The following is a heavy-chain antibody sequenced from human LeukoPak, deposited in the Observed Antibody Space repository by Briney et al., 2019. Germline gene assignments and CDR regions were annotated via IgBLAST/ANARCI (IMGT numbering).Heavy chain of an antibody. CDR2: ISSSSTYI. CDR1: GYTFGSSS. CDR3: ARVRVIYGDWSRYYHYGFDV. D-gene: IGHD2-21*02. Sequence: GGSLRLSCAASGYTFGSSSINCVRQAPGKGLEWVSSISSSSTYIDYADSVKGRFTISRDNAKNSLYLQMNSLRAEDTGVYYCARVRVIYGDWSRYYHYGFDVWGQGTTVTVTS. V-gene: IGHV3-21*01. J-gene: IGHJ6*02.